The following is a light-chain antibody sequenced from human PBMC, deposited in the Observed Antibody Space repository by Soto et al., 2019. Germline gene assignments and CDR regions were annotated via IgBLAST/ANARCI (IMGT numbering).Light chain of an antibody. CDR2: GTS. CDR1: QTISSQY. V-gene: IGKV3-20*01. CDR3: QQYGSWT. Sequence: EIVLTQSPGTLSVSPGERATLSCRSSQTISSQYLAWYQQKHGQAPSLLIYGTSSRATGTPDRFSGSGSGTDFTLTISRLEPEDSAIYYCQQYGSWTFGQGNKVEIK. J-gene: IGKJ1*01.